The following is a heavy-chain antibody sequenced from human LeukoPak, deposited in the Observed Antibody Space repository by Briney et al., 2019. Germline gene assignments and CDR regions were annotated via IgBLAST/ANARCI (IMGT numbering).Heavy chain of an antibody. CDR2: MNPNSGNT. CDR1: GYTFTSYD. CDR3: ATSKFTYYYDSSGSMGRYDY. D-gene: IGHD3-22*01. J-gene: IGHJ4*02. V-gene: IGHV1-8*01. Sequence: ASVKVSCKASGYTFTSYDINWVRQATGQGLEWMGWMNPNSGNTGYAQKFQGRVTMTRNTSISTAYMELSSLRSEDTAVYYCATSKFTYYYDSSGSMGRYDYWGQGTLVTVSS.